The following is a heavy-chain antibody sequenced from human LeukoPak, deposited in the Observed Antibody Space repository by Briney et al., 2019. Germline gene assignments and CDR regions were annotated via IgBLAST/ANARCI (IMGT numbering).Heavy chain of an antibody. CDR3: AREDY. CDR2: ISYDGSNK. J-gene: IGHJ4*02. CDR1: GFTFRSYA. V-gene: IGHV3-30-3*01. Sequence: PGGSLRLSCAASGFTFRSYAMYWVRQAPGKGLEWVAVISYDGSNKYYADSVKGRFTISRDDSKNTLYLQMNSLRDEDTAVYYCAREDYWGQGTLVTVSS.